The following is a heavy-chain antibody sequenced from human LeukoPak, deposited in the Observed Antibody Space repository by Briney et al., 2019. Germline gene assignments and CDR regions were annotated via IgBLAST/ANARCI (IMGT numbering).Heavy chain of an antibody. V-gene: IGHV4-61*02. D-gene: IGHD5-24*01. CDR3: ARAKSWLPFDS. Sequence: PSETLSLTCTVSGDSISGTFYWTWIRQPAGKGLEWIGRVYASGSTNYNPSLKSRVTISVDTSENQFSLKLDSVTAADTAVYYCARAKSWLPFDSWGQGTLVTVSS. J-gene: IGHJ4*02. CDR2: VYASGST. CDR1: GDSISGTFY.